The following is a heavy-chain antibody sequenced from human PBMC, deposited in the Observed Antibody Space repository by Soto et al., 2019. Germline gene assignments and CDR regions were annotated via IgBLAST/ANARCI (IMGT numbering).Heavy chain of an antibody. CDR3: ARYRREAVAGYTLDN. D-gene: IGHD6-13*01. J-gene: IGHJ4*02. CDR1: GGSISSNY. CDR2: VYNSGST. Sequence: PSETLSLTCTVSGGSISSNYWTWIRQPPGKGLEWIGYVYNSGSTHYNPSLKSRVTISEETSKSQFSMKVNSMTAADTAVYYCARYRREAVAGYTLDNWGQGILVTVSS. V-gene: IGHV4-59*01.